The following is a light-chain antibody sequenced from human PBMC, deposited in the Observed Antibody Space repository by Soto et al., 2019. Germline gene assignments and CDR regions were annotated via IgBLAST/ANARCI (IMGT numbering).Light chain of an antibody. J-gene: IGKJ1*01. V-gene: IGKV1D-13*01. CDR3: QHFNNYPWT. Sequence: AIQLTQSPSSLSASVGDRVTITCRASQGISTLLAWYQQKPGKAPKVLIYESSLLQSGVPSRFSGSGSGTDFTLTISSLQPEDFATYYCQHFNNYPWTFGQGTKVEIK. CDR1: QGISTL. CDR2: ESS.